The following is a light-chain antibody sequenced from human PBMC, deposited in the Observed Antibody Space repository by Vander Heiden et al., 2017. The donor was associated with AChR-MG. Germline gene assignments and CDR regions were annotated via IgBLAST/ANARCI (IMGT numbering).Light chain of an antibody. Sequence: DIVMTQSPLSLPVTPGAPASISCRSSQSLLHSNGYNYLDWYLQKPGQSPQLLIYLGSNRASGVPDRFSGSGSGTDFTLKISRVEAEDVGVYYCRQALQTPSTFGPGTKVEIK. CDR3: RQALQTPST. CDR1: QSLLHSNGYNY. CDR2: LGS. V-gene: IGKV2-28*01. J-gene: IGKJ3*01.